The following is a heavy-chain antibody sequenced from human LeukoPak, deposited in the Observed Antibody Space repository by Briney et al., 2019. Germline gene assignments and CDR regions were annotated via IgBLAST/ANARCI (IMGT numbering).Heavy chain of an antibody. D-gene: IGHD1-26*01. V-gene: IGHV5-51*01. CDR2: VSPGESHT. CDR3: ARLRDGSYGEEFDC. CDR1: GYIFTSNW. Sequence: GESLKISCKGSGYIFTSNWIGWVRQMPGKGLEWMGIVSPGESHTRYSPSFQGRVTMSADKSISPAYLQWSSLKASDTAVYYCARLRDGSYGEEFDCWGQGTLVTVSS. J-gene: IGHJ4*02.